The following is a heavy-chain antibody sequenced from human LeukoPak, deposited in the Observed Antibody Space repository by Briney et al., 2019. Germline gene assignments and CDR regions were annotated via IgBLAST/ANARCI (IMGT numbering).Heavy chain of an antibody. J-gene: IGHJ4*02. CDR1: GFTFSSYE. D-gene: IGHD4-11*01. V-gene: IGHV3-48*03. CDR2: ISSSGSTI. CDR3: AESRNGMVDY. Sequence: SGGSLRLSCAASGFTFSSYEMNWVRHAPGKGLEWVSYISSSGSTIYYADSVKGRFTISRDNAKNSLYLQMNSLRAEDTAVYYCAESRNGMVDYWGQGTLVTVSS.